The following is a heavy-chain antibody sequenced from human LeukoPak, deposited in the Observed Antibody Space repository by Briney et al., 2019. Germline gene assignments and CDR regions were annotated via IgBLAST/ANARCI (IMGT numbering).Heavy chain of an antibody. V-gene: IGHV3-30*02. J-gene: IGHJ5*02. D-gene: IGHD3-10*01. CDR3: AKATVGGSGSYLNNWFDP. CDR1: GFTFSSYG. CDR2: IRYDGSNK. Sequence: GGSLRLSCAASGFTFSSYGMHWVRQAPGKGLEWVAFIRYDGSNKYYADSVKGRCTISRDNSKNTLYLQMNSLRAEDTAVYYCAKATVGGSGSYLNNWFDPWGQGTLVTVSS.